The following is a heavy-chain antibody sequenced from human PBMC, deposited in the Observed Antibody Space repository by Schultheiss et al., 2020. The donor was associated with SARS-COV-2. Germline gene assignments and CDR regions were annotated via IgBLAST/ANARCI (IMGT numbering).Heavy chain of an antibody. CDR3: ARKGSGWFFDS. D-gene: IGHD2-15*01. CDR1: GGSISSYY. V-gene: IGHV4-59*01. J-gene: IGHJ4*02. CDR2: IYYSGST. Sequence: SETLSLTCTVSGGSISSYYWSWIRQPPGKGLDWIGYIYYSGSTNYNPSLKSRVTISVDTSKNQFSLKLSSVTAADTAVYYCARKGSGWFFDSWGQGTLVTVSS.